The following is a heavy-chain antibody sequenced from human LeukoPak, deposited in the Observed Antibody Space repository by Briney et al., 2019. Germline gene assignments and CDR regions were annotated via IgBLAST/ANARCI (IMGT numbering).Heavy chain of an antibody. CDR1: GGSISSGSYY. V-gene: IGHV4-61*02. Sequence: SQTLSLTCTVSGGSISSGSYYWSWIRQPAGKGLEWIGRIYTSGSTNYNPSLKSRVTISVDASKNQFSLKLSSVTAADTAVYYCARAIAYCGGDCWAFSYWGRGTLVTVSS. CDR3: ARAIAYCGGDCWAFSY. J-gene: IGHJ4*02. CDR2: IYTSGST. D-gene: IGHD2-21*01.